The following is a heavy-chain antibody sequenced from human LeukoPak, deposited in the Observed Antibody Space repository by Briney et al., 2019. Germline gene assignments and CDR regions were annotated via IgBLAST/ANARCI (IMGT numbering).Heavy chain of an antibody. D-gene: IGHD5-18*01. CDR1: GGSISSGGYY. CDR3: ARGTAMVTTFDY. J-gene: IGHJ4*02. Sequence: PSQTLSLTCTVSGGSISSGGYYWSWICQHPGKGLEWIGYIYYSGSTYYNPSLKSRVTISVDTSKNQFSLKLSSVTAADTAVYYCARGTAMVTTFDYWGQGTRVTVSS. V-gene: IGHV4-31*03. CDR2: IYYSGST.